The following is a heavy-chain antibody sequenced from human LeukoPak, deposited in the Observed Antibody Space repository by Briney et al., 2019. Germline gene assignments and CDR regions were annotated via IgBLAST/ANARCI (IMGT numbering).Heavy chain of an antibody. CDR2: IYTSGST. V-gene: IGHV4-4*07. J-gene: IGHJ4*02. CDR1: GGSFSGYY. CDR3: AREDYGDYSAFDY. Sequence: SETLSLTCAVYGGSFSGYYWSWIRQPAGKGLEWIGRIYTSGSTNYNPSLKSRVTMSVDTSKNQFSLKLSSVTAADTAVYYCAREDYGDYSAFDYWGQGTLVTVSS. D-gene: IGHD4-17*01.